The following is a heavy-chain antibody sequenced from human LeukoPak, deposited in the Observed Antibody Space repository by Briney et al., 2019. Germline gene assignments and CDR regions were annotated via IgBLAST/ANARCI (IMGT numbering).Heavy chain of an antibody. D-gene: IGHD7-27*01. J-gene: IGHJ4*02. V-gene: IGHV5-51*01. CDR1: GYIFTSYW. Sequence: GESLQISCKGSGYIFTSYWIGWVRPVPGKGLEWMGIIYPGDSDTRYTPSFQGQVTISADKSISTAYLQWSSLKASDTAMYYCARKTTGDRVSSNFDYWGQGTLVTVSS. CDR2: IYPGDSDT. CDR3: ARKTTGDRVSSNFDY.